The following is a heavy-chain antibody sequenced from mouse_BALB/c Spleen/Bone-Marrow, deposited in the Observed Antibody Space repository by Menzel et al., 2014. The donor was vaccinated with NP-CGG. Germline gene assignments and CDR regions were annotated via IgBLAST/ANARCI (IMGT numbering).Heavy chain of an antibody. J-gene: IGHJ4*01. V-gene: IGHV1-15*01. CDR2: IHPGSGGT. D-gene: IGHD3-3*01. CDR3: TRGWDAMDY. CDR1: GYTFTDYA. Sequence: QVQLQQSGAELVRPGASVKLSCQALGYTFTDYAIHWVKQTPSHGLEWIGAIHPGSGGTAYNQKFKGKATLTVDKSSNTAHMELSSLTSEDSAVYYCTRGWDAMDYWGQGTTVTVSS.